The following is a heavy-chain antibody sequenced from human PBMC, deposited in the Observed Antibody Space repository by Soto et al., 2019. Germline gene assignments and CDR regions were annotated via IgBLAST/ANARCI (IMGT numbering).Heavy chain of an antibody. D-gene: IGHD2-15*01. J-gene: IGHJ4*02. V-gene: IGHV3-23*01. CDR2: ISGSGGNT. CDR1: GFTFSSYA. CDR3: AKEPTAVDPRDLFGGNPPADY. Sequence: EVQLLESGGDLLQPGGSLRLSCAASGFTFSSYAMNWVRQTPGKGLQLVSAISGSGGNTYYADSVKGRFTISRDNSKNTLYLQMNGLTVEDTAMYYCAKEPTAVDPRDLFGGNPPADYWGQGTLVTVSS.